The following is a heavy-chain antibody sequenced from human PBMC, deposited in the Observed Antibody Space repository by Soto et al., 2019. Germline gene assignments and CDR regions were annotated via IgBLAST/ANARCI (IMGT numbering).Heavy chain of an antibody. CDR2: IYYSGST. D-gene: IGHD6-19*01. CDR1: GGSISSYY. CDR3: ARDVAGTGDY. V-gene: IGHV4-59*01. Sequence: SETLSLTCTVSGGSISSYYWSWIRQPPGKGLEWIGYIYYSGSTNYNPSLKSRVTISVDTSKNQFSLKLSSVTAADTAVYYCARDVAGTGDYWGQGTLVTVSS. J-gene: IGHJ4*02.